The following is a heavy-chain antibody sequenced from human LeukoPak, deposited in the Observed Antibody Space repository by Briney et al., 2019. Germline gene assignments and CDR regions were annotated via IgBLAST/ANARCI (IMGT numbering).Heavy chain of an antibody. Sequence: GGSLRPSCAASGFTFSSYAMSWVRQAPGKGLEWVSAISGSGGSTYYADSVKGRFTISRDNSKNTLYLQMNSLRAEDTAVYYCATPPYCSSTSCPLYYFDYWGQGTLVTVSS. CDR2: ISGSGGST. CDR1: GFTFSSYA. V-gene: IGHV3-23*01. CDR3: ATPPYCSSTSCPLYYFDY. J-gene: IGHJ4*02. D-gene: IGHD2-2*01.